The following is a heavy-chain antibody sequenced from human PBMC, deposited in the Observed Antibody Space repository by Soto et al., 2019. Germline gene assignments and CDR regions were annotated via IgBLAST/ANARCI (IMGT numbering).Heavy chain of an antibody. CDR1: GFTFSGSA. Sequence: PGGSLRLSCAASGFTFSGSAMHWVRQASGKGLEWVGRIRSKANSYATAYAASVKGRFTISRDDSKNTAYLQMNSLRAEDTAVYYCARSLKGTMIVVPFDYWGQGTLVTVSS. CDR3: ARSLKGTMIVVPFDY. D-gene: IGHD3-22*01. V-gene: IGHV3-73*01. J-gene: IGHJ4*02. CDR2: IRSKANSYAT.